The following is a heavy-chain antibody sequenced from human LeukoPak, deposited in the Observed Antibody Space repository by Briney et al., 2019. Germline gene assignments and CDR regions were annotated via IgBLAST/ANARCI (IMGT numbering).Heavy chain of an antibody. CDR1: GFTFSSYE. D-gene: IGHD3-3*01. J-gene: IGHJ2*01. Sequence: GGSLRLSCAASGFTFSSYEMHWVRQAPGKGLEWVSYISSSDSTIYYADSVKGRFTISRDNAKNSLYLQMNSLRAEDTAVYYCARDRSPPDYDFWSGYRSHWYFDLWGRGTLVTVSS. CDR3: ARDRSPPDYDFWSGYRSHWYFDL. V-gene: IGHV3-48*03. CDR2: ISSSDSTI.